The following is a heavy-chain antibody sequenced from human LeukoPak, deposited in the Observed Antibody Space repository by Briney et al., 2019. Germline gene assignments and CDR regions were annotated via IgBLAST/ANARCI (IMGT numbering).Heavy chain of an antibody. CDR1: GFTFS. J-gene: IGHJ4*02. V-gene: IGHV3-30*07. CDR2: ISYDGSDK. CDR3: ARGGYYYPD. D-gene: IGHD3-22*01. Sequence: GGSLRLSCAASGFTFSMHWVRQATGKGLDWVAVISYDGSDKYYTDSVKGRFTISRDNSKNSLYLQMNSLRAEDTAVYYCARGGYYYPDWGQGTLVTVST.